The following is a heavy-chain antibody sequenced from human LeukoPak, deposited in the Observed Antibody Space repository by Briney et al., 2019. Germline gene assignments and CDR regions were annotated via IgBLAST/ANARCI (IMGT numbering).Heavy chain of an antibody. J-gene: IGHJ1*01. D-gene: IGHD2-15*01. Sequence: ASVKVSSTVSGYTLTELSMHWVRQAPGKGLEWMGGFDPEDGETIYAQKFQGRVTMTEDTSTDTAYMELSSLRSEDTAVYYCATVGGSNTWGYFQHWGQGTLVTVSS. CDR3: ATVGGSNTWGYFQH. CDR2: FDPEDGET. V-gene: IGHV1-24*01. CDR1: GYTLTELS.